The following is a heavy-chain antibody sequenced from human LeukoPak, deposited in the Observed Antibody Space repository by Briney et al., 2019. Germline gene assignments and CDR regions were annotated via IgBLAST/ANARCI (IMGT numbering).Heavy chain of an antibody. CDR1: GYTLTGYY. D-gene: IGHD3-3*01. V-gene: IGHV1-2*02. CDR3: ARERFLEWLFGYGMDV. J-gene: IGHJ6*02. Sequence: ASVKVSCKASGYTLTGYYIHWVRQAPGQGLEWMGWINPNSGGTNYAQKFQGRVTMTRDTSISTAYMELSRLRSDDTAVYYCARERFLEWLFGYGMDVWGQGTTVTVSS. CDR2: INPNSGGT.